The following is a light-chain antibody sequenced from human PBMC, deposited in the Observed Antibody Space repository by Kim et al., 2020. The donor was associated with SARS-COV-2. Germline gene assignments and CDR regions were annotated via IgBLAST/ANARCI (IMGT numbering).Light chain of an antibody. Sequence: QSALTQPASVSGSPGQSITISCTGTSSDVGGYNYVSWYQQHPGKAPKLMIYDVNNRPSGVSNRFSGSKSGNTASLTISGLQAEDEADYYCSSYTSSSTPYVFGTGTKSPS. CDR3: SSYTSSSTPYV. J-gene: IGLJ1*01. CDR1: SSDVGGYNY. V-gene: IGLV2-14*03. CDR2: DVN.